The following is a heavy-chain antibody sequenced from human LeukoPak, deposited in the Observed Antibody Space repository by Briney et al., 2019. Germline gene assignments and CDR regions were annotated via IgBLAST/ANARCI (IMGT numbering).Heavy chain of an antibody. CDR1: GFIFNNYG. V-gene: IGHV3-23*01. Sequence: GGSLRLSCAASGFIFNNYGLIWVRQAPGKGLEWVSAISNDGGGTNYADFVKGRFIISRDNSKNTLFLQMNSLRAEDTALYYCAKGSSGYFVDLWGQGTLVTVSS. J-gene: IGHJ5*02. CDR3: AKGSSGYFVDL. D-gene: IGHD3-22*01. CDR2: ISNDGGGT.